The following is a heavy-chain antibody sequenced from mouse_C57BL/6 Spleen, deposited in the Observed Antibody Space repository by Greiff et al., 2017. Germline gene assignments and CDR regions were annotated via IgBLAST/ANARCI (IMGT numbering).Heavy chain of an antibody. J-gene: IGHJ1*03. CDR2: ISGGGGNT. CDR3: ASSTPYWDFDV. CDR1: GFTFSSYT. V-gene: IGHV5-9*01. Sequence: EVMLVESGGGLVKPGGSLKLSCAASGFTFSSYTMSWVRQTPEKRLEWVATISGGGGNTSYPDSVKGRFTISSDNAKNTLYLQMSSLRSEETALDYWASSTPYWDFDVWGTGTTVTVSS. D-gene: IGHD2-1*01.